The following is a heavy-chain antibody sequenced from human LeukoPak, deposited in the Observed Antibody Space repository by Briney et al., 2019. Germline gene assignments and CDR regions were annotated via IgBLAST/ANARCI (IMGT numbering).Heavy chain of an antibody. CDR2: IWCDGSNK. D-gene: IGHD1-14*01. J-gene: IGHJ4*02. CDR3: AGVAGGSGANFDY. CDR1: GFTFSGYG. V-gene: IGHV3-33*01. Sequence: GGSLRLSCGMSGFTFSGYGVHWARDAPGRGLEGVTVIWCDGSNKYYADSVKGLFTISRDNYKNTLYLQMNSLRAEDTAVYYCAGVAGGSGANFDYWGQGTLVTVSS.